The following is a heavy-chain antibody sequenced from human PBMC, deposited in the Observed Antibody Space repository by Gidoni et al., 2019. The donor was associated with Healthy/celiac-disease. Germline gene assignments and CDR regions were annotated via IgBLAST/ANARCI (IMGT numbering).Heavy chain of an antibody. V-gene: IGHV3-15*01. CDR2: IKSKTDGGTT. J-gene: IGHJ4*02. Sequence: EVQLVESGGGLVKPGGSLRLSCAASGFTFSNAWMSWVRQAPGKGLEWVGRIKSKTDGGTTDYAAPVKGRFTISRDDSKNTLYLQMNSLKTEDTAVYYCTTGALNRITMVRGVTYYFDYWGQGTLVTVSS. CDR1: GFTFSNAW. D-gene: IGHD3-10*01. CDR3: TTGALNRITMVRGVTYYFDY.